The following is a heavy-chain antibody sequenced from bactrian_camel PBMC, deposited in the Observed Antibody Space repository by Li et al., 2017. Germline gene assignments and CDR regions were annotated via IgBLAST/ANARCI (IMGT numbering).Heavy chain of an antibody. D-gene: IGHD5*01. CDR1: GSTASTQY. Sequence: QLVESGGDSVQPGGSLKLSCQASGSTASTQYFAWFRQIPGKEREGVATIDSDGGTSYADSVKGRFTISKDNAKNTLYLQMNSLKTEDSAVYYCATSQDVVGWVGAEIKAHRYLELWGQGTQVTVS. V-gene: IGHV3S53*01. CDR2: IDSDGGT. J-gene: IGHJ2*01. CDR3: ATSQDVVGWVGAEIKAHRYLEL.